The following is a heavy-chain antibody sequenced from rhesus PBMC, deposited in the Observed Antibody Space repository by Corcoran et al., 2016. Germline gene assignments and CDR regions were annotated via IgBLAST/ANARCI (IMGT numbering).Heavy chain of an antibody. CDR2: IHPGYGST. CDR3: AAVEVEYCTGSGCYWSYFDY. J-gene: IGHJ4*01. Sequence: QEQLVQSGAEVKKPGASVKVSCKASGYIFTSYVISWLRQAPGLGFEWMGGIHPGYGSTSYEQKFQGRVRITADMSTSTVCMELSSLRSEDMDVYYCAAVEVEYCTGSGCYWSYFDYWGQGVLVTVSA. CDR1: GYIFTSYV. V-gene: IGHV1-70*01. D-gene: IGHD2-21*01.